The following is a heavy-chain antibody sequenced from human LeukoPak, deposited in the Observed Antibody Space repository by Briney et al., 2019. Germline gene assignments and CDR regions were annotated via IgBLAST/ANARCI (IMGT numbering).Heavy chain of an antibody. CDR2: VYYSGST. D-gene: IGHD6-13*01. CDR1: DGSFSHYS. V-gene: IGHV4-59*01. CDR3: ARGLAATGTDY. J-gene: IGHJ4*02. Sequence: SETLSLTCTVSDGSFSHYSWTWIRQPPGKGLEWIGYVYYSGSTNYNPSLKSRVTMSVDTSKNHFSLNLSSVTAADTAVYYCARGLAATGTDYWGQGTLVTVSS.